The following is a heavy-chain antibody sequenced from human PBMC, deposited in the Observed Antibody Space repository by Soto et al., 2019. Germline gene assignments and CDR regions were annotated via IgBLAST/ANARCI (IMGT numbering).Heavy chain of an antibody. CDR2: FIPIFGTA. Sequence: QVQLVQSGAEVKKPGSSVKVSCKASGGTFSSYAISWVRQATGQGLELMGGFIPIFGTANYAQKFQGRVTITPDESTRTAYLERISLRSEDTAVYYCARGLLVSGSGKAPGYWGQGTLVTVSS. CDR3: ARGLLVSGSGKAPGY. V-gene: IGHV1-69*05. J-gene: IGHJ1*01. D-gene: IGHD3-10*01. CDR1: GGTFSSYA.